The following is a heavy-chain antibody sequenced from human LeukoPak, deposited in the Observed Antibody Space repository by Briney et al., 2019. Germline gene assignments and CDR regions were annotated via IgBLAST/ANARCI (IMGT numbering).Heavy chain of an antibody. J-gene: IGHJ4*02. CDR3: ARGIAVAGKGSGYFDY. CDR2: IYHSGST. V-gene: IGHV4-38-2*02. CDR1: GYSISSGYY. D-gene: IGHD6-19*01. Sequence: SETLSLTCTVSGYSISSGYYWGWIRQPPGKGLEWIGSIYHSGSTYYNPSLKSRVTISVDTSKNQFSLKLSSVTAADTAVYYCARGIAVAGKGSGYFDYWGQGTLVTVSS.